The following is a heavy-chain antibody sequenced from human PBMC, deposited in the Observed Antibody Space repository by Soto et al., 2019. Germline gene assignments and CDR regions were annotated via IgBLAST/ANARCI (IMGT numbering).Heavy chain of an antibody. Sequence: EVQLVESGGGLVQPGGSLRLSCAASGFTFSSYWMSWVRQAPGKGLEWVANIKQDGSEKYYVDSVKGRFTISRDNAKNSLYLQMNSLRAEDTAVYYCARDQSGGATTISPFDYWGQGTLVTVSS. D-gene: IGHD1-26*01. J-gene: IGHJ4*02. CDR3: ARDQSGGATTISPFDY. CDR1: GFTFSSYW. V-gene: IGHV3-7*01. CDR2: IKQDGSEK.